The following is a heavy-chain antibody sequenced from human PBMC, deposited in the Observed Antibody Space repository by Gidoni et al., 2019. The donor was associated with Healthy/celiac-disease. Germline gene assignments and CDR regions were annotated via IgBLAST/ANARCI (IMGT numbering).Heavy chain of an antibody. CDR3: AREGGAYCGGDCYSSLSFDY. V-gene: IGHV3-7*03. J-gene: IGHJ4*02. Sequence: EVQLVESGGGLVQPGGSLRLSCAASGFTFSSYWMSWVRQAPGKGLEWVANIKQDGSEKYYVDSVKGRFTISRDNAKNSLYLQMNSLRAEDTAVYYCAREGGAYCGGDCYSSLSFDYWGQGTLVTVSS. CDR2: IKQDGSEK. D-gene: IGHD2-21*02. CDR1: GFTFSSYW.